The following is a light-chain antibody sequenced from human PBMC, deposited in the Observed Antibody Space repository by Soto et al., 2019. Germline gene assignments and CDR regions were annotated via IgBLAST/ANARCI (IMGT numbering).Light chain of an antibody. V-gene: IGKV1-39*01. J-gene: IGKJ1*01. CDR3: QQSYSTFTWT. CDR1: QSISSY. Sequence: DIQMTQSPSSLSASVGDRVTITCRASQSISSYLNWYQQKPGKAPKLLIYAASSLQIGVPSRFSGSGSGTDFTLTISSLQPEDFATYYCQQSYSTFTWTFGQGTKVDIK. CDR2: AAS.